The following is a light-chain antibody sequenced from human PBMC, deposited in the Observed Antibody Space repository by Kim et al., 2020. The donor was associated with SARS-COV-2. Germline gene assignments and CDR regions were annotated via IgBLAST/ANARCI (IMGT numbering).Light chain of an antibody. Sequence: SVSPGERATLSCRASQSVSSNLAWYQQKPGQAPRLLIYGASTRATGIPARFSGSGSGTEFTLTISSLKSEDFAVYYCQQYNNWRYTFGQGTKLEI. CDR3: QQYNNWRYT. CDR1: QSVSSN. J-gene: IGKJ2*01. V-gene: IGKV3-15*01. CDR2: GAS.